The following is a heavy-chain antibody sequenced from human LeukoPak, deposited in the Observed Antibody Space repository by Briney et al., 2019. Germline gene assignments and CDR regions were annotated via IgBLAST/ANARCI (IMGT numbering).Heavy chain of an antibody. Sequence: SETLSLTCAVYGGSFSGYYRSWIRQPPGKGLEWIGEINHSGSTNYNPSLKSRVTISVDTSKNQFTLKLSSVTAADTAVYYCARGGVRWLQSYPKFDYWGQGTLVTVSS. CDR3: ARGGVRWLQSYPKFDY. V-gene: IGHV4-34*01. J-gene: IGHJ4*02. CDR1: GGSFSGYY. CDR2: INHSGST. D-gene: IGHD5-24*01.